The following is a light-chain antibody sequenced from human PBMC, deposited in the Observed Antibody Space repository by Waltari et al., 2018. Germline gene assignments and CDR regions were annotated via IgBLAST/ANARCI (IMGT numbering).Light chain of an antibody. CDR1: HSVGNN. CDR3: HQYNHWPTFT. V-gene: IGKV3-15*01. J-gene: IGKJ2*01. Sequence: EIEMTQSPATLAVSPGERVPLSCRASHSVGNNLAWYQQRPGQAPRLLIYGASTRATDISDRFSGSGSGTDFTLTISALQSEDLAVYYCHQYNHWPTFTFGQGTKLQIE. CDR2: GAS.